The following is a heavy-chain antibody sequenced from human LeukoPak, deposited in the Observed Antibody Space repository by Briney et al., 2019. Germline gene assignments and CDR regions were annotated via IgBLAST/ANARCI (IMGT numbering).Heavy chain of an antibody. CDR2: ISTDASST. V-gene: IGHV3-74*01. D-gene: IGHD1-1*01. CDR3: AKEDTTGTLGY. Sequence: GGSLRLSCAGSGFTFSSYWMHWVRQAPGKGLVWVSRISTDASSTTYADSVMGRFTISRDNAKNSLYLQMNSLRAEDMALYYCAKEDTTGTLGYWGQGTLVTVSS. CDR1: GFTFSSYW. J-gene: IGHJ4*02.